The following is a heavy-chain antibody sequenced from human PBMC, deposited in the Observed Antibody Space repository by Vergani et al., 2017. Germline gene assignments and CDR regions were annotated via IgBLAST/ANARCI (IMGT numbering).Heavy chain of an antibody. D-gene: IGHD6-13*01. V-gene: IGHV4-39*01. CDR1: GGSVTSTSYH. Sequence: QLQLKESGPGLVKPSETLSLTCDVSGGSVTSTSYHWAWIRLPPGKGLEWIGSLYNPGKTYYNSSLESRLSLSVDTSTNQFFMRLNSVTAADTAVYYCARGSRAEGGSGPDKWGQGTLATVSS. J-gene: IGHJ4*02. CDR3: ARGSRAEGGSGPDK. CDR2: LYNPGKT.